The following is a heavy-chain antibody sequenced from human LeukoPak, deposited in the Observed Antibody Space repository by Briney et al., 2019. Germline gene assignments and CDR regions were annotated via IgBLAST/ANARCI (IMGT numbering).Heavy chain of an antibody. Sequence: GGSLRLSCAASGFTFSSYEMNWVRQAPGKGLEWVSYISSSGSTIYYADSVKGRFTISRDNAKNSLYLQMNSLRAEDTAVYYCARSPLGWLQPYYYYYYMDVWGKGTTVTVSS. V-gene: IGHV3-48*03. CDR3: ARSPLGWLQPYYYYYYMDV. J-gene: IGHJ6*03. D-gene: IGHD5-24*01. CDR1: GFTFSSYE. CDR2: ISSSGSTI.